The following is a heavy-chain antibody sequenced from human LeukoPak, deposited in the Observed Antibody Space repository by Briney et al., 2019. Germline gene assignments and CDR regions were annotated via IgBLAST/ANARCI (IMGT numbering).Heavy chain of an antibody. CDR3: AKGTNNGRPNSFSPHGMDV. CDR1: GFTFSSYA. CDR2: IGSSAGTT. V-gene: IGHV3-23*01. Sequence: PGGSLRLSCAASGFTFSSYAMAWVRQAPGKGLEWVSTIGSSAGTTLYADSVKGRFTISRDNSKNTLYLQINSLRAEDTALYYCAKGTNNGRPNSFSPHGMDVGGQGTTVTASS. J-gene: IGHJ6*02. D-gene: IGHD2-8*01.